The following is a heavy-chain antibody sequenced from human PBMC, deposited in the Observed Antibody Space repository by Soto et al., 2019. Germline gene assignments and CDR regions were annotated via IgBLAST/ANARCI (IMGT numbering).Heavy chain of an antibody. CDR2: IDPGDSYT. D-gene: IGHD3-10*01. CDR3: ASSSRSRKAGDYYFDY. V-gene: IGHV5-10-1*01. Sequence: EVQLVQSGAEVKKPGESLRISCKGSGYSFTSYWITWVRQMPEKGLEWMGQIDPGDSYTSYSPSFQGHVTVSADSSISTAYLQWSSLNASDTAMYYCASSSRSRKAGDYYFDYWGQGTLVTVSS. CDR1: GYSFTSYW. J-gene: IGHJ4*02.